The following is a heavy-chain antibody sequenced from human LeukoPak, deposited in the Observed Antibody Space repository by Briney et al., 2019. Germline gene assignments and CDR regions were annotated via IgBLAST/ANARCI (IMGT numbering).Heavy chain of an antibody. D-gene: IGHD6-19*01. CDR2: IYYSGST. CDR3: ASLSGWVDY. CDR1: GGSISSSSYY. J-gene: IGHJ4*02. V-gene: IGHV4-39*01. Sequence: PSETLSLTCTVCGGSISSSSYYWGWIRQPPGKGLEWIGSIYYSGSTYYNPSLKSRVTISVDTSKNQFSLKLSSVTAADTAVYYCASLSGWVDYWGQGTLVTVSS.